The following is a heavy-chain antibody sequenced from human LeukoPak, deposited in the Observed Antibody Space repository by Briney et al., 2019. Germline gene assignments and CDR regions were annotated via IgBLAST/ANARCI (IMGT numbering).Heavy chain of an antibody. V-gene: IGHV4-30-4*08. CDR3: ASYHSNPNDAFDI. D-gene: IGHD4-11*01. J-gene: IGHJ3*02. Sequence: SETLSLTCTVSGGSTSSGDYYWSWIRQPPGKGLEWIGYIYYSGSTYYNPSLKSRVTISVDTSKNQFSLKLSSVTAADTAVYYCASYHSNPNDAFDIWGQGTMVTVSS. CDR1: GGSTSSGDYY. CDR2: IYYSGST.